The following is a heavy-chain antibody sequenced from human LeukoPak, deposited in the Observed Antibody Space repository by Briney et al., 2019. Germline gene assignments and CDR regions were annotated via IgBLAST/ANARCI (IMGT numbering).Heavy chain of an antibody. Sequence: ASVKVSCKASGYTFTGYYIHWVRQAPGQGLEWMGWINPHSGGTNSAQRFQGRVTMTRDTSISTAYMELSSLTSDDTAVYYCARDRSFDYWGQGTLVTVSS. CDR3: ARDRSFDY. CDR1: GYTFTGYY. J-gene: IGHJ4*02. CDR2: INPHSGGT. V-gene: IGHV1-2*02.